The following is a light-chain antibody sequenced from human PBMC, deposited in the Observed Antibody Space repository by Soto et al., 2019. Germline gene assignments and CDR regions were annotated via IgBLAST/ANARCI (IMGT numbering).Light chain of an antibody. V-gene: IGKV3-15*01. J-gene: IGKJ4*01. Sequence: EIVMTQSPATLSVSPGERATLSCRASQSVSSNLAWYQQKPGQAPRLLIYGASTRATGIPDRFSGSGSGTEFTLTISSMQSEDFAVSCGQQYNNWPPLTFGGGTKVEIK. CDR1: QSVSSN. CDR2: GAS. CDR3: QQYNNWPPLT.